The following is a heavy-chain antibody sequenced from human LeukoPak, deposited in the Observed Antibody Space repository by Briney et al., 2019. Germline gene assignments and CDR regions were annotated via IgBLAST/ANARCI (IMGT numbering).Heavy chain of an antibody. CDR3: AREDGSGRQDTFDI. J-gene: IGHJ3*02. D-gene: IGHD3-10*01. CDR2: ISSSSSTI. CDR1: GFTFSSYS. V-gene: IGHV3-48*04. Sequence: GGSLRLSCAASGFTFSSYSMNWVRQAPGKGLEWVSYISSSSSTIYYADSVKGRFTISRDNAKNSLYLQMNSLRAEDTAVYYRAREDGSGRQDTFDIWGQGTMVTVSS.